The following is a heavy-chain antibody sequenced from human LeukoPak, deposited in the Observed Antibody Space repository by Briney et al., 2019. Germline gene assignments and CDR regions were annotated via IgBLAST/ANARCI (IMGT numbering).Heavy chain of an antibody. J-gene: IGHJ6*03. CDR2: IYYSGST. V-gene: IGHV4-59*01. CDR3: ARAPYQGYSSGRLEFYYYYMDV. CDR1: GGSISSYY. Sequence: PSETLSLTCTVSGGSISSYYWSWIRQPPGKGLEWIGYIYYSGSTNYNPSLKSRVTISVDTSKNQFSLKLSSVTAADTAVYYCARAPYQGYSSGRLEFYYYYMDVWGKGTTVTISS. D-gene: IGHD6-19*01.